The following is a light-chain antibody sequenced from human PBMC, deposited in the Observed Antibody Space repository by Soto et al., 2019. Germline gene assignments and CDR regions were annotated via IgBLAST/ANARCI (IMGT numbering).Light chain of an antibody. CDR1: QTISSW. CDR2: KAS. V-gene: IGKV1-5*03. Sequence: DIQMTQSPSTLSASVGDRVTITCRASQTISSWLAWYQQKPGKAPKLLIYKASSLESGVPSRFSCSGSGTEFTLSISSLQPDDFATYHCKQYNTYPRTFGQGTKVEIK. CDR3: KQYNTYPRT. J-gene: IGKJ1*01.